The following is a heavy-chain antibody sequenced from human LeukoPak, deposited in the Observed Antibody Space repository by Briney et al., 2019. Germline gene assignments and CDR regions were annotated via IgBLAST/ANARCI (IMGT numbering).Heavy chain of an antibody. CDR3: ARDSWEVTDY. CDR2: INPNNCGT. J-gene: IGHJ4*02. CDR1: GYTFNGFY. Sequence: ASVKLSCNSSGYTFNGFYVHCVRQVPGQGLEWMVWINPNNCGTKYAQNFQGRVNMTRDTSLSTAYVELDTLTFDDPPVYYFARDSWEVTDYWSEGTLVTVSS. D-gene: IGHD1-26*01. V-gene: IGHV1-2*02.